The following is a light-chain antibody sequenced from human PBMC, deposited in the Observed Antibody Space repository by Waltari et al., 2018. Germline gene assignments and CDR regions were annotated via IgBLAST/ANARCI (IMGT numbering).Light chain of an antibody. Sequence: EIVMTQSPATLSVSPGERVTLSCRASQGVRSDLAWYHQKPGQAPSLLIHGASTRATGVPARCSGSGSETEFTLTISSLQSEDFAVYCCQQYNDWPCTFGPGTKVDIK. V-gene: IGKV3-15*01. J-gene: IGKJ3*01. CDR1: QGVRSD. CDR3: QQYNDWPCT. CDR2: GAS.